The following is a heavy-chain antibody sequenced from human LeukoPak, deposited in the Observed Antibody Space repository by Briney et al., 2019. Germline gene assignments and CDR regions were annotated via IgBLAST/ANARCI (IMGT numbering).Heavy chain of an antibody. D-gene: IGHD2-2*01. CDR3: ARSICSSTSCYVGVDFDY. Sequence: SETLSLTCTVSGGSISGYYWSWIRQPAGKGLEWIGRIYISGSTNYNPSLKSRVTMSVDTSKNQFSLKLSSVTAADTAVYYCARSICSSTSCYVGVDFDYWGQGTLVTVSS. V-gene: IGHV4-4*07. CDR1: GGSISGYY. J-gene: IGHJ4*02. CDR2: IYISGST.